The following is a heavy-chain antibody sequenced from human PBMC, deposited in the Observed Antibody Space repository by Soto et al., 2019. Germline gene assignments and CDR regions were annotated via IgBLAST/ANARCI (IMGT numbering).Heavy chain of an antibody. V-gene: IGHV6-1*01. D-gene: IGHD6-13*01. CDR2: TYYRSKWYN. J-gene: IGHJ6*02. Sequence: SQTLSLTCAISGDSASSNSAAWNWIRQSPSRGLEWLGRTYYRSKWYNDYAVSVKSRITINPDTSKNQFSLQLNSVTPEDMAVYYCARSPPAAGTGLYYYGMDVWGQGTTVTVSS. CDR3: ARSPPAAGTGLYYYGMDV. CDR1: GDSASSNSAA.